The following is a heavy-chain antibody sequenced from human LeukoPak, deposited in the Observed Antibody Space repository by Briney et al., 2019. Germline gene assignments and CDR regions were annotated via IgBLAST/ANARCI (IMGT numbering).Heavy chain of an antibody. D-gene: IGHD5-12*01. Sequence: GGSLRLSCAASGFTFSSYSMNWVRQAPGKGLEWVSSISGSSYYIYYADSVKGRFTISRDNAKNSLYLQMNSLRAEDTAVYYCAKDIQTWPRFPDYWGQGTLVTVSS. J-gene: IGHJ4*02. CDR2: ISGSSYYI. V-gene: IGHV3-21*01. CDR1: GFTFSSYS. CDR3: AKDIQTWPRFPDY.